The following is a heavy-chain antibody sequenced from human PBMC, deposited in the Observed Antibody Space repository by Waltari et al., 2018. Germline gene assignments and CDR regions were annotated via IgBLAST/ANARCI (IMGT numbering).Heavy chain of an antibody. Sequence: EVQLVESGGGLVQPGRSLRLSCTASGFTFGDYAMSWVRQAPGKGLEWVGFIRSKADGGTTEYAASVKGRFTISRDDSKSIAYLQMNSLKTEDTAVYYCTREGSSSWWYNYYYGMDVWGQGTTVTVSS. CDR3: TREGSSSWWYNYYYGMDV. CDR2: IRSKADGGTT. J-gene: IGHJ6*02. V-gene: IGHV3-49*04. CDR1: GFTFGDYA. D-gene: IGHD6-13*01.